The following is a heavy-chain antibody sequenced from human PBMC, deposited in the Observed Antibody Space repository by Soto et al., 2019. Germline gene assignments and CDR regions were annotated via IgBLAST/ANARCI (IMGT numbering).Heavy chain of an antibody. Sequence: SETLSLTCTVSGGSISSYYWSWIRQPPGKGLEWIGYIYYSGSTNYNPSLKSRVTISVDTSKNQFSLKLSSVTAADTAVYYCARYYSTNGVCHFDPWGQGTLVTVSS. D-gene: IGHD2-8*01. CDR2: IYYSGST. CDR1: GGSISSYY. J-gene: IGHJ5*02. CDR3: ARYYSTNGVCHFDP. V-gene: IGHV4-59*08.